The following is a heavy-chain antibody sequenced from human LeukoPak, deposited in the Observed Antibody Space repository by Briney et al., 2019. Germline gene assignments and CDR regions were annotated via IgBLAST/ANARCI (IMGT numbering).Heavy chain of an antibody. CDR3: ARGLRTDFWSGYYSYFDY. Sequence: GGSLRLSCAASGFTLSSYEMNWVRRAPGKELEWVSYISSSGNTIYYADSVKGRFTISRDNAKNSLYLQMNSLRAEDTAVYYCARGLRTDFWSGYYSYFDYWGQGTLVTVSS. J-gene: IGHJ4*02. CDR1: GFTLSSYE. CDR2: ISSSGNTI. D-gene: IGHD3-3*01. V-gene: IGHV3-48*03.